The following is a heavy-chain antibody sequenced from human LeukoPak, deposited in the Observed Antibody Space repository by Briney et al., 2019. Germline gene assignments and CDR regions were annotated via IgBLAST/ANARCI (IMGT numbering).Heavy chain of an antibody. J-gene: IGHJ3*02. CDR2: IYYSGIT. CDR1: GGSISIYY. D-gene: IGHD6-13*01. V-gene: IGHV4-59*01. Sequence: SETLSLTCTVSGGSISIYYLSWIRQPPGKGLEWIGYIYYSGITNYNPSLKSRVTISVDTYKNQFSLKLSSVIVLCTDLYYCATRYCSSWDDAFDIWGQGTMVTASS. CDR3: ATRYCSSWDDAFDI.